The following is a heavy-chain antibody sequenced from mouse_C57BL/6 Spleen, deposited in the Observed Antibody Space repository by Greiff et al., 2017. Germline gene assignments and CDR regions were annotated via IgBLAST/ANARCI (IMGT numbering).Heavy chain of an antibody. CDR2: IYPGDGDT. V-gene: IGHV1-82*01. J-gene: IGHJ1*03. CDR1: GYAFSSSW. Sequence: VQVVESGPELVKPGASVKISCKASGYAFSSSWMNWVKQRPGKGLEWIGRIYPGDGDTNYNGKFKGKATLTADKSSSTAYMQLSSLTSEDSAVYFCGKGGGYFDVWGTGTTVTVSS. CDR3: GKGGGYFDV.